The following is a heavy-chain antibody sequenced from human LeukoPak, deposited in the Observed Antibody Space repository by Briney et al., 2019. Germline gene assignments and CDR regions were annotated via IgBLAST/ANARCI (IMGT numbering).Heavy chain of an antibody. D-gene: IGHD5-18*01. Sequence: GGSLRLSCAASGFTVSSNYMSWVRQAPGKGLEWVSYISSSSSTIYYADSVKGRFTISRDNAKNSLYLQMNSLRAEDTAVYYCAHSLVDYWGQGTLVTVSS. CDR2: ISSSSSTI. CDR3: AHSLVDY. V-gene: IGHV3-48*01. CDR1: GFTVSSNY. J-gene: IGHJ4*02.